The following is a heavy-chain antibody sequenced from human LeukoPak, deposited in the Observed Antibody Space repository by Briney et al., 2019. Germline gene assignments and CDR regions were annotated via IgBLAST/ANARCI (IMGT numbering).Heavy chain of an antibody. CDR3: ARQYSTSSEDYLDY. Sequence: GGSLRLSCAASGFTFSNYEMDWVRQAPGKGLEWVSYISRTGNTVEYADSVKGRFTISRDSAKNSLYLQMSSLRADDTAVYYCARQYSTSSEDYLDYWGQGTLVTVSS. CDR1: GFTFSNYE. D-gene: IGHD6-6*01. CDR2: ISRTGNTV. V-gene: IGHV3-48*03. J-gene: IGHJ4*02.